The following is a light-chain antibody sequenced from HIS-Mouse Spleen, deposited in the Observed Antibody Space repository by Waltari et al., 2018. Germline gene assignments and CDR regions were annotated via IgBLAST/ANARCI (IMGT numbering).Light chain of an antibody. CDR3: YSTDSSGNHRV. Sequence: SYELTQPPSVSVSPGQTARITCPGDALPKKYPYWSQQKSGQAPVLVIYEDSKRPSGIPERFSGSSSGTMATLTISGAQVEDEADYYCYSTDSSGNHRVFGGGTKLTVL. V-gene: IGLV3-10*01. J-gene: IGLJ2*01. CDR2: EDS. CDR1: ALPKKY.